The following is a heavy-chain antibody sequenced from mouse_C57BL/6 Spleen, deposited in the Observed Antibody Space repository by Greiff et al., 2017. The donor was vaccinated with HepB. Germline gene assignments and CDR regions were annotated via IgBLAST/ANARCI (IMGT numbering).Heavy chain of an antibody. J-gene: IGHJ4*01. CDR2: IYPGDGDT. D-gene: IGHD2-4*01. CDR1: GYAFSSSW. CDR3: ARFFGYDYDVDYAMDY. V-gene: IGHV1-82*01. Sequence: QVQLQQSGPELVKPGASVKISCKASGYAFSSSWMNWVKQRPGKGLEWIGRIYPGDGDTNYNGKFKGKATLTADKSSSTAYLQLSSLTSEDSAVYFCARFFGYDYDVDYAMDYWGQGTSVTVSS.